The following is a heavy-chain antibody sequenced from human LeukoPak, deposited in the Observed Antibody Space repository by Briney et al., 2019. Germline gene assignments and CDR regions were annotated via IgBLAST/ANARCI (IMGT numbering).Heavy chain of an antibody. J-gene: IGHJ4*02. V-gene: IGHV3-23*01. D-gene: IGHD2-2*01. CDR3: AKDQESQLLLFDC. Sequence: PGGSLRLSCAASGFTFSRYAMNWVRQAPGKGLEWVSGISSSGGTTSYADSVKGRFTMSRDNSKNTLYLQMNSLRAEDTAVYYCAKDQESQLLLFDCWGQGSLVTVSS. CDR1: GFTFSRYA. CDR2: ISSSGGTT.